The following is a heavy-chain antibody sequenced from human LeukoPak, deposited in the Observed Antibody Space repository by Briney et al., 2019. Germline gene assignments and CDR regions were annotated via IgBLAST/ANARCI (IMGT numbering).Heavy chain of an antibody. Sequence: ASVKVSCKASGYTFTSYDINWVRQATGQGLEWMGWISAYNGNTNYAQKLQGRVTMTTDTSTSTAYMELRSLRSDDTAVYYCARSIIAVAHDYWGQGTLVTVSS. J-gene: IGHJ4*02. CDR2: ISAYNGNT. D-gene: IGHD6-19*01. CDR1: GYTFTSYD. V-gene: IGHV1-18*01. CDR3: ARSIIAVAHDY.